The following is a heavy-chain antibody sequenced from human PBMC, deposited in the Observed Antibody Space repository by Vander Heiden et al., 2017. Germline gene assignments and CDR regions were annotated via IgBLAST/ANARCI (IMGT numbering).Heavy chain of an antibody. CDR2: ISYHGKIT. V-gene: IGHV3-30*18. Sequence: QVQLVASGGGVVQPGKSLRLSCAASGFTFSSYGMYWVRQAPGKGLEWVAAISYHGKITYYADSVKGRFTFSRDNSKNTVYLQMNSLRAEDTAVYYCAKDPDLDYWGQGTLVTVSS. J-gene: IGHJ4*02. CDR1: GFTFSSYG. CDR3: AKDPDLDY.